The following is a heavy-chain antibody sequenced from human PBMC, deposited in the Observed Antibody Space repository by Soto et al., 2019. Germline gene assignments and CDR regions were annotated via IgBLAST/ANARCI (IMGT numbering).Heavy chain of an antibody. V-gene: IGHV1-3*01. CDR1: GYTFTSYA. Sequence: ASVKVSCKASGYTFTSYAMNWVRQAPGQRLEWMGWINAGNGNTKYSQKFQGRVTITRDTSASTAYMELSSLRSEDTAVYYCATLPPRIVVVVLPFPSWGQGTLVTVSS. CDR2: INAGNGNT. CDR3: ATLPPRIVVVVLPFPS. D-gene: IGHD2-15*01. J-gene: IGHJ4*02.